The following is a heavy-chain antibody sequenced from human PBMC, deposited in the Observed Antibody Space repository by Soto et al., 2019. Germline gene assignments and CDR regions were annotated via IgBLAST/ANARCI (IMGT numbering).Heavy chain of an antibody. D-gene: IGHD4-17*01. J-gene: IGHJ5*02. CDR3: ARVHQTTYWFDP. CDR2: IYYSGST. CDR1: GGSISCGDYY. V-gene: IGHV4-30-4*01. Sequence: SETLSLTCTVSGGSISCGDYYWSWIRQPPGKGLEWIGYIYYSGSTYYNPSLKSRVTISVDTSKNQFSPKLSSVTAADTAVYYCARVHQTTYWFDPWGQGTLVTVSS.